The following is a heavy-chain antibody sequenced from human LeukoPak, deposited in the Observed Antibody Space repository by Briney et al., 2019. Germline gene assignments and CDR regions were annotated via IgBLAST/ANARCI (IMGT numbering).Heavy chain of an antibody. D-gene: IGHD3-10*01. Sequence: GGSLRLFCAASGXTVSSNYMSWVRQAPGKGLEWVSVLYSGGSTYYADSVKGRFTISRDNSKNTLYLQMSSLRAEDTAVYYCARDYTYGSGSYDYWGQGTLVTVSS. CDR1: GXTVSSNY. CDR3: ARDYTYGSGSYDY. V-gene: IGHV3-53*01. J-gene: IGHJ4*02. CDR2: LYSGGST.